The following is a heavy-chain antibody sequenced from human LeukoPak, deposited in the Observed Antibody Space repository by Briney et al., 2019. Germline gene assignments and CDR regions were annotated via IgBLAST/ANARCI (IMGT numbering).Heavy chain of an antibody. J-gene: IGHJ4*02. D-gene: IGHD2-2*02. V-gene: IGHV4-39*07. Sequence: PSETLSLTCTVSGGSISSGSYYWGWIRQPPGKGLEWIGSIYYSGNTYYNPSLKSRVTISVDASKNESSLKLTSVTAADTAVYYCARGEGYCSSTSCYNHFDYWGQGTLVTVSS. CDR2: IYYSGNT. CDR3: ARGEGYCSSTSCYNHFDY. CDR1: GGSISSGSYY.